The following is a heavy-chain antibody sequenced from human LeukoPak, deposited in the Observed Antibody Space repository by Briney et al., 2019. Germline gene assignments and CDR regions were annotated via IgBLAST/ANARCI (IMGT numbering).Heavy chain of an antibody. CDR1: GGSFSGYY. CDR3: ARDAENDFWSGYYVY. J-gene: IGHJ4*02. D-gene: IGHD3-3*01. Sequence: SETLSLTCAVYGGSFSGYYWSWIRQPPGKGLGWIGEINHSGSTNYNPSLKSRVTISVDTSKNQFSLKLSSVTAADTAVYYCARDAENDFWSGYYVYWGQGTLVTVSS. CDR2: INHSGST. V-gene: IGHV4-34*01.